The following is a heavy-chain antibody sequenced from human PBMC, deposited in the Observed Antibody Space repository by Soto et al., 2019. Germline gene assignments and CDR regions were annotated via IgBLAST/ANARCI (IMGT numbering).Heavy chain of an antibody. V-gene: IGHV3-15*01. J-gene: IGHJ4*02. Sequence: EVQLVESGGGLVKPGESLRLSCAASGVTVSDTWMAWVRQAPGKGLEWVGRIKSKNDGATVDYAASVKGRFTISRDESKNTLYLQMKSLKTEDTALYYCTTPKGSWGVAFDYWGQGTLVTVSS. CDR3: TTPKGSWGVAFDY. CDR1: GVTVSDTW. D-gene: IGHD3-10*01. CDR2: IKSKNDGATV.